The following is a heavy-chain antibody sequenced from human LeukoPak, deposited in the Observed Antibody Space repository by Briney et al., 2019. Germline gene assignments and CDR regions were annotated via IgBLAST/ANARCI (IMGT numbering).Heavy chain of an antibody. CDR2: ISGSGSTI. J-gene: IGHJ6*03. CDR1: GFTFSSYE. CDR3: ARDFGPLYMDV. Sequence: GGSLRLSCAASGFTFSSYEMNWVRQAPGKGLEWVSYISGSGSTIYYADSVKGRFTISRDNSKNTLYLQMNSLRAEDTAVYYCARDFGPLYMDVWGKGTTVTISS. V-gene: IGHV3-48*03. D-gene: IGHD3-10*01.